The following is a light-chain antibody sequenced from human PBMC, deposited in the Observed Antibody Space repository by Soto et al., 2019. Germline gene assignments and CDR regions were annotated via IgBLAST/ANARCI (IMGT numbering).Light chain of an antibody. V-gene: IGKV3-15*01. CDR2: RTS. J-gene: IGKJ1*01. CDR1: QSVFDN. CDR3: QQYNNWPRT. Sequence: EKVMTQSPATLSVSPGERATLSCRASQSVFDNLAWYQHQPGQAPRLLIYRTSARAPGIPVRFSGSGSGTEFTLTINSLQSEDFAVYYCQQYNNWPRTFGQGTKVEI.